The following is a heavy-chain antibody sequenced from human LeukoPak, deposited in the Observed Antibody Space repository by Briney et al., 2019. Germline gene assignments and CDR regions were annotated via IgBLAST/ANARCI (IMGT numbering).Heavy chain of an antibody. CDR2: INPSGGST. Sequence: ASVKVSCEASGYTFTSYYMHWVRQAPGQGLEWMGIINPSGGSTSYAQKFQGRVTMTRDTSTSTDYMELSSLRSEDTAVYYCARDRSGFGELLTPGYFDYWGQGTLVTVSS. CDR3: ARDRSGFGELLTPGYFDY. V-gene: IGHV1-46*01. CDR1: GYTFTSYY. J-gene: IGHJ4*02. D-gene: IGHD3-10*01.